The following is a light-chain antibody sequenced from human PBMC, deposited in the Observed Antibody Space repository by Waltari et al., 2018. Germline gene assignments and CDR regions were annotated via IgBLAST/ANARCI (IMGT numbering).Light chain of an antibody. CDR1: QSVSSY. V-gene: IGKV3-11*01. J-gene: IGKJ2*01. CDR3: HQRSDWPYT. Sequence: EVVMTQSPATLSLSPGDRATTPCRASQSVSSYLAWYQQKPGQAPRLLIYHVSNRATGIPARFSGSGSGTDFTLTISSLEPEDFAVYYCHQRSDWPYTFGQGTKLEIK. CDR2: HVS.